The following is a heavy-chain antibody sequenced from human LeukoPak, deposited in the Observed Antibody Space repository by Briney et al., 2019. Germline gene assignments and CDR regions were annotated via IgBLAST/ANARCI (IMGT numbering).Heavy chain of an antibody. D-gene: IGHD7-27*01. CDR1: GGSISSYY. CDR3: ARVVWAYDY. CDR2: IYYSGST. Sequence: SETLSLTCTVSGGSISSYYWSWIRQPPGKGLEWIGYIYYSGSTNCNPSLKSRVTISVDKSKNQFSLKLSSVTAADTAVYYCARVVWAYDYWGQGTLVTVSS. V-gene: IGHV4-59*12. J-gene: IGHJ4*02.